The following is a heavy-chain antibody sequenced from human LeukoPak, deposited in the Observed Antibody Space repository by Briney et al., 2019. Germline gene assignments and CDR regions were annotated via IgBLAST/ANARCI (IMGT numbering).Heavy chain of an antibody. D-gene: IGHD4-17*01. V-gene: IGHV1-8*01. J-gene: IGHJ4*02. CDR3: ATGRTTVSDY. Sequence: GASVTVSCKASGYTFTNYDINWVRQAPGQGLEWMGWVSPNSGITGYAQSFQGRVTITGNTSISTAYMELSSLTSEDTAVYYCATGRTTVSDYWGQGTLVTISS. CDR2: VSPNSGIT. CDR1: GYTFTNYD.